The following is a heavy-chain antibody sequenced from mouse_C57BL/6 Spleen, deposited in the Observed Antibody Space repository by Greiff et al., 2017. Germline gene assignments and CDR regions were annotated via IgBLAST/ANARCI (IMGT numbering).Heavy chain of an antibody. J-gene: IGHJ3*01. CDR3: TGREDTAQAAWFAY. CDR2: IRLKSDNYAT. V-gene: IGHV6-3*01. Sequence: EVMLVESGGGLVQPGGSMKLSCVASGFTFSNYWMNWVRQSPEKGLEWVAQIRLKSDNYATHSAESVKGRFTISRDDSKSSVYLQMNNLRAEDTGIYYCTGREDTAQAAWFAYWGQGTLGTVSA. CDR1: GFTFSNYW. D-gene: IGHD3-2*02.